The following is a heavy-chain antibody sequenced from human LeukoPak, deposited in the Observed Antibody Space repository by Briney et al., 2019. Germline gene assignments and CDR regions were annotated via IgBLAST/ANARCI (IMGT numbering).Heavy chain of an antibody. CDR3: ARVTATGADY. CDR1: GYTFTSYG. Sequence: ASVKVSCKASGYTFTSYGISWVRQAPGQGLEWMGWINPNSGGTNYAQKFQGWVTMTRDTSISTAYMELSRLRSDDTAVYYCARVTATGADYWGQGTLVTVSS. CDR2: INPNSGGT. J-gene: IGHJ4*02. V-gene: IGHV1-2*04. D-gene: IGHD4-17*01.